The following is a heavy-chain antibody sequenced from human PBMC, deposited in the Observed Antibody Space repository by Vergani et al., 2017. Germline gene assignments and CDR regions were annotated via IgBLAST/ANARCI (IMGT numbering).Heavy chain of an antibody. J-gene: IGHJ4*02. CDR3: ARQGAMITFGGVKC. CDR1: GDAISSSSYY. D-gene: IGHD3-16*01. V-gene: IGHV4-39*01. Sequence: QLQLQESGPGLVKPSETLSLTCTVFGDAISSSSYYWGWIRQPPGKGLEWIGSIYYSGCTYYNPSLKSRVTISVDTSKHQFSLKLSSVTAADTAVYYCARQGAMITFGGVKCWGQGTLVTVSS. CDR2: IYYSGCT.